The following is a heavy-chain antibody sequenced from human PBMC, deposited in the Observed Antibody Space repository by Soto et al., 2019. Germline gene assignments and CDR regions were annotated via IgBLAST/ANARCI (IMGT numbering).Heavy chain of an antibody. CDR1: GFTFSSYA. CDR3: ARVPSSGSYYVAY. V-gene: IGHV3-30-3*01. J-gene: IGHJ4*02. Sequence: GGSLRLSCAASGFTFSSYAMHWVRQAPGKGLEWVAVISYDGSNKYYADSVKGRFTISRDNPKNTLYLQMNSLRAEDTAVYYCARVPSSGSYYVAYWGQGTLVTVSS. D-gene: IGHD1-26*01. CDR2: ISYDGSNK.